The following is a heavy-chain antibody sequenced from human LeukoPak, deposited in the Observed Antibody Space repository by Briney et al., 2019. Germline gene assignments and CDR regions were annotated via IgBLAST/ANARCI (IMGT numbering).Heavy chain of an antibody. D-gene: IGHD6-19*01. CDR3: AHLSGIAVAGTA. CDR1: GFTFSSYA. Sequence: GRSLRLSCAASGFTFSSYAMHWVRQAPGKGLEWVAVISYDGSNKYYADSVKGRFTISRDNSKNTLYLQMNSLRAEDTAVYYCAHLSGIAVAGTAWGQGTLVTVSS. J-gene: IGHJ5*02. CDR2: ISYDGSNK. V-gene: IGHV3-30*04.